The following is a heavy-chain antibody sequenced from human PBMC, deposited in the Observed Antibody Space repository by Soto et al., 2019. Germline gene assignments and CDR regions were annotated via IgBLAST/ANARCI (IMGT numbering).Heavy chain of an antibody. CDR3: AKDYGSSRYFFDY. V-gene: IGHV3-23*01. D-gene: IGHD6-19*01. Sequence: GRSLRLSCAASGFTFINYAMSWVRQAPGEGLEWVSTISGNGANTHYADSVKGRFSISRDNSKNTLYIQMNSLRAEDTAVYYCAKDYGSSRYFFDYWGQGALVTVS. J-gene: IGHJ4*02. CDR2: ISGNGANT. CDR1: GFTFINYA.